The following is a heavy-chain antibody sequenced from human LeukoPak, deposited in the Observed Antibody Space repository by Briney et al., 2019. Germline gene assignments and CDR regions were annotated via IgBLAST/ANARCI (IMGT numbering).Heavy chain of an antibody. CDR1: GYSFTNFW. CDR3: ARQTGGY. CDR2: INPSDSYT. J-gene: IGHJ4*02. D-gene: IGHD1-14*01. V-gene: IGHV5-10-1*01. Sequence: GVSLKISCKGSGYSFTNFWISWVHQMPGKALEWMGRINPSDSYTDYSPSFQGHVTISADKSISTAYLQWNTLKASDTAMYYCARQTGGYWGQGTLVTVSS.